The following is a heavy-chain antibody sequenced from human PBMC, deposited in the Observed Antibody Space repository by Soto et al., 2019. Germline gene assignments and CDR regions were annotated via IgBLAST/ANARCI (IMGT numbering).Heavy chain of an antibody. V-gene: IGHV4-59*01. D-gene: IGHD3-10*01. CDR3: AIVGLLWFVEKLPFAVPF. CDR2: IYYSGST. J-gene: IGHJ6*01. Sequence: GGKIGRYQWRWYRKPPGKGLEWIGYIYYSGSTNYNPSLKSRVTISVDTSKNQFSLKLSSVTAADTAVYYCAIVGLLWFVEKLPFAVPFLVQGT. CDR1: GGKIGRYQ.